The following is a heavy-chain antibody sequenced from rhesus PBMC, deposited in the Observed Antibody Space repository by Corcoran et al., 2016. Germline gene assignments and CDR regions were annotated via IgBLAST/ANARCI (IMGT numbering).Heavy chain of an antibody. Sequence: QVTLKESGPALVKPTQTLTLTCTFSGFSLSTSGMGVGWIRQPSRKTLEWLAHIYWNDDKYYSTSLKSRLTISKDSSKNQVVLTMTNMDPVVTATYYCTRRGLEYYFDYWGQGVLVTVSS. V-gene: IGHV2-1*01. CDR3: TRRGLEYYFDY. J-gene: IGHJ4*01. CDR1: GFSLSTSGMG. CDR2: IYWNDDK.